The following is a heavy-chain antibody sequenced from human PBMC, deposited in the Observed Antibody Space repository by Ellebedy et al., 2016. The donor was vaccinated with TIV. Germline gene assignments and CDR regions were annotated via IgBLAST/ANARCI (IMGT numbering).Heavy chain of an antibody. D-gene: IGHD1-26*01. CDR3: ARVVGGWYGFDF. CDR1: GFIFSSYW. CDR2: IKCDGCEK. V-gene: IGHV3-7*01. Sequence: GESLKISCAASGFIFSSYWMPWVRQAPGTGPEWVAHIKCDGCEKYYVDSLKARSTMSRDNAKNSLYLQMNSLRAEDTAVYYCARVVGGWYGFDFWGQGTLVTVSS. J-gene: IGHJ5*01.